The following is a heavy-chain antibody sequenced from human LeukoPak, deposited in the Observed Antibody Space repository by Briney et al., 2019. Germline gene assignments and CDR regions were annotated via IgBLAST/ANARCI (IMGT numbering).Heavy chain of an antibody. CDR1: GYSFILSG. CDR3: ARDHGGFWSGSAGF. V-gene: IGHV1-18*01. CDR2: ISPYNGNT. Sequence: ASVEVSCKASGYSFILSGIYWLRQAPGHGLEWMGWISPYNGNTNYAQQFQNRVTLTTDTSSHTAYMELRSLRSDDTATYYCARDHGGFWSGSAGFWGQGTLVSVSS. J-gene: IGHJ4*02. D-gene: IGHD3-3*01.